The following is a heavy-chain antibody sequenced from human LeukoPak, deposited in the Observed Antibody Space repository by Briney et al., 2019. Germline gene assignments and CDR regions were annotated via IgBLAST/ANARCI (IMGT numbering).Heavy chain of an antibody. CDR1: GFTFSDYY. D-gene: IGHD2-15*01. Sequence: GGSLRLSCAASGFTFSDYYMSWIRQAPGKGLEWVSFISNSGSTIYYADSMKGRFTISRDNAKNSLYLQMNSLRAEDTAVYYCARARWVAATKYYFDYWGQGTLVTVSS. V-gene: IGHV3-11*01. CDR3: ARARWVAATKYYFDY. CDR2: ISNSGSTI. J-gene: IGHJ4*02.